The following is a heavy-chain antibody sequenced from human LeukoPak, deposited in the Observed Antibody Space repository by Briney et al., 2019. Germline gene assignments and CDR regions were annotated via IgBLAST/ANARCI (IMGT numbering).Heavy chain of an antibody. CDR2: IKQDGSEK. J-gene: IGHJ4*02. V-gene: IGHV3-7*01. CDR1: GFTFSSYT. Sequence: GGSLRLSCAASGFTFSSYTMNWVRQAPGKGLEWVANIKQDGSEKYYVDSVKGRFTISRDNAKNSLYLQMNSLRAEDTAVYYCARDREYYYDSSGYYSSYYFDYWGQGTLVTVSS. CDR3: ARDREYYYDSSGYYSSYYFDY. D-gene: IGHD3-22*01.